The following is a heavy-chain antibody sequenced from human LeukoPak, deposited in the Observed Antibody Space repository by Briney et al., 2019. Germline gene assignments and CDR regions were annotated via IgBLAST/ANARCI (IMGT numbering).Heavy chain of an antibody. Sequence: PGGSLRLSCAASGFTFSSYGMHWVRQAPGKGLEWVAVISYDGSNKYYADSMKGRFTISRDNSKNTLYLQMNSLRAEDTAVYYCAKVIALNYYYGMDVWGQGTTVTVSS. V-gene: IGHV3-30*18. CDR1: GFTFSSYG. CDR3: AKVIALNYYYGMDV. D-gene: IGHD3-16*02. J-gene: IGHJ6*02. CDR2: ISYDGSNK.